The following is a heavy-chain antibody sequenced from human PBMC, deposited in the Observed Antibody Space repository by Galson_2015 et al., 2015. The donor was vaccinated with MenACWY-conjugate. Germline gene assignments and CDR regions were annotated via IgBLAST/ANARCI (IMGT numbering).Heavy chain of an antibody. D-gene: IGHD2-15*01. CDR3: ARGTVVVVAAGVSYYYSGMDV. CDR2: IYYSGST. V-gene: IGHV4-59*08. Sequence: SETLSLTCTVSGGSISSYYWSWIRQPPGKGLEWIGYIYYSGSTNYNPSLKSRVTISVDTSKNQFSLKLSSVTAADTAVYYCARGTVVVVAAGVSYYYSGMDVWGQGTTVTVSS. CDR1: GGSISSYY. J-gene: IGHJ6*02.